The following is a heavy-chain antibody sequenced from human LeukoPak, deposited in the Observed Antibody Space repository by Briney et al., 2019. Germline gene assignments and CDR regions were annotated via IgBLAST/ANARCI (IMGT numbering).Heavy chain of an antibody. D-gene: IGHD1-26*01. CDR3: ASDLTVGGSSPDLNFDY. V-gene: IGHV5-51*01. Sequence: GESLKISCKGSGYSFTSYWIGWVRQMPGKGLEWMGIIYPGDSDTRYSPSFQGQVTISADKSISTAYLQWSSLKASDTAMYYCASDLTVGGSSPDLNFDYWGQGTLVTVSS. CDR2: IYPGDSDT. J-gene: IGHJ4*02. CDR1: GYSFTSYW.